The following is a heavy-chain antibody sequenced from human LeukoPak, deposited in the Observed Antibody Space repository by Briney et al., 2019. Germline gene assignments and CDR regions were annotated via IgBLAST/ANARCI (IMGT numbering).Heavy chain of an antibody. Sequence: GASVKVSCKASGGTFSIHTISWVRQAPEQGLEWMGRIIPLFGIVNYAQKFQDRVTIAADKSTSTAYMEVSSLRSEDTAVYYCARIPSGDVDTAMVMYYHYGMDVWGQGTTVTVSS. CDR2: IIPLFGIV. V-gene: IGHV1-69*02. CDR3: ARIPSGDVDTAMVMYYHYGMDV. CDR1: GGTFSIHT. J-gene: IGHJ6*02. D-gene: IGHD5-18*01.